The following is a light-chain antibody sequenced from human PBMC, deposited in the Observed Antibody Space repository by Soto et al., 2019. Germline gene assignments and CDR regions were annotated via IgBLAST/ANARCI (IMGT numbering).Light chain of an antibody. V-gene: IGKV3-20*01. J-gene: IGKJ5*01. CDR1: QSVSSSY. Sequence: EIVMTQSPGTLSLSTGERATLSCRASQSVSSSYLAGYQQKPGQAPRLLIYGGSSRATGIPDRFSGSGCGTEFTLTISRLEPEDFAVDYCQQYGSSPITFGQGTRLEIK. CDR2: GGS. CDR3: QQYGSSPIT.